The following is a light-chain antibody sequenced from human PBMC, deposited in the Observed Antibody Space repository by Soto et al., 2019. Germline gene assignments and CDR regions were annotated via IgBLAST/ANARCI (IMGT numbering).Light chain of an antibody. CDR2: DAS. J-gene: IGKJ3*01. CDR1: QDISNY. Sequence: DIQMTQSPSSLSASVGDRVTITCQASQDISNYLNWYQQKPGKAPKLLIYDASSLETGVPSRFRGSCSGPEFTFTISGLQPEGSATYYCELYDNLPFTFGPGTKVDIK. V-gene: IGKV1-33*01. CDR3: ELYDNLPFT.